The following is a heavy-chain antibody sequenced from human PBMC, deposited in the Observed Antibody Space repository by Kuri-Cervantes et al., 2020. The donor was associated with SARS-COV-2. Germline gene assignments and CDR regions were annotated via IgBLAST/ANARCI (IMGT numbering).Heavy chain of an antibody. Sequence: GGSLRLSCAASEFTFRNYAMHWVRQAPGKRLEWVAVISYDGTNKYYADFVKGRFTISRDNSNNTLYLQMNSLRVEDTAVYYCARVPYYYDGSGFFYFDYWGQGTLVTVSS. CDR1: EFTFRNYA. J-gene: IGHJ4*02. D-gene: IGHD3-22*01. CDR2: ISYDGTNK. CDR3: ARVPYYYDGSGFFYFDY. V-gene: IGHV3-30-3*01.